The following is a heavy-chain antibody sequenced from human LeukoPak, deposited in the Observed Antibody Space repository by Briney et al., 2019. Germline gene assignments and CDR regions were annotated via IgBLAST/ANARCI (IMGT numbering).Heavy chain of an antibody. V-gene: IGHV1-3*04. D-gene: IGHD4-17*01. CDR2: INTGYANT. CDR1: GYTFTDYA. Sequence: EASVKVSCKASGYTFTDYAIHWMRQAPGQRLEWMGWINTGYANTKYSQKFQGRVTITRDTSASTAYMELRNLSSDDAAVYYCARTMTTMTTHGELDFWGQGTLVTVSS. J-gene: IGHJ4*02. CDR3: ARTMTTMTTHGELDF.